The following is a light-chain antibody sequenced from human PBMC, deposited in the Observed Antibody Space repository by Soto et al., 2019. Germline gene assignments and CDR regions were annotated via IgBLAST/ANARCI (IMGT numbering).Light chain of an antibody. V-gene: IGLV2-14*01. Sequence: QSALTQPASVSGSPGQSITISCTGTSNDVGIYNYVSWYQQHPGKAPKLIIYEVTNRPSGVSDRFSGSKSGDTASLTISGLQPQDEADYFCFSYSTDQIAMFGGGTKLTVL. CDR2: EVT. CDR3: FSYSTDQIAM. J-gene: IGLJ3*02. CDR1: SNDVGIYNY.